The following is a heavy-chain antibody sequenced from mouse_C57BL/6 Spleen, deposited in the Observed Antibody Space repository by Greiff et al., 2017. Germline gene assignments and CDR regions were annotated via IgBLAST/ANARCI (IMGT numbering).Heavy chain of an antibody. CDR2: ISSGSSTI. Sequence: EVKLVESGGGLVKPGGSLKLSCAASGFTFSDYGMHWVRQAPEKGLEWVAYISSGSSTIYYADTVKGRFTISRDNAKNTLFLQMTSLRSEDTAMYYCAREGLRYFDVWGTGTTVTVSS. CDR3: AREGLRYFDV. D-gene: IGHD2-13*01. V-gene: IGHV5-17*01. CDR1: GFTFSDYG. J-gene: IGHJ1*03.